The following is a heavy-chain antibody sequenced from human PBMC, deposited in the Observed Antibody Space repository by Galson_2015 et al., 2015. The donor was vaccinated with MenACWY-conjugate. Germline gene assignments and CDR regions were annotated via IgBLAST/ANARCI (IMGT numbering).Heavy chain of an antibody. CDR3: AKELSPVYYDILTGYYSDWFFDL. CDR1: RFTFNNYA. Sequence: SLRLSCAASRFTFNNYAMSWVRQAPGKGLEWVSAISGSGDSTYYADSVRGRFTISRDSSKNTLYLQMNSLRAEDTAVYYCAKELSPVYYDILTGYYSDWFFDLWGRGTLVTVSS. V-gene: IGHV3-23*01. J-gene: IGHJ2*01. D-gene: IGHD3-9*01. CDR2: ISGSGDST.